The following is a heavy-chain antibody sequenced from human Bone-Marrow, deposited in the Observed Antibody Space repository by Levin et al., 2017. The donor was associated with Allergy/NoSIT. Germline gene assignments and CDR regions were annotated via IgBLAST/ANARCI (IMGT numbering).Heavy chain of an antibody. CDR3: LRGTPHS. J-gene: IGHJ4*02. CDR2: IKEDGSEK. CDR1: GFNFNVHW. Sequence: RGESLKISCVVSGFNFNVHWMNWVRQAPGKGLEWVANIKEDGSEKYYVDSVEGRFTISRDNAKNSLYLHMNSLRAGDTAVYYCLRGTPHSWGQGTLVTVAS. V-gene: IGHV3-7*04.